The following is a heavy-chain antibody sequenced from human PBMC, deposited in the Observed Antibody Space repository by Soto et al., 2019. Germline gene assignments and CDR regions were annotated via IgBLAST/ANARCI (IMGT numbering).Heavy chain of an antibody. V-gene: IGHV1-8*01. CDR3: ARSSGGVFGIIIEGSNWLAP. J-gene: IGHJ5*02. Sequence: ASVKVSCKASGYSFTRLHFNWVRQATGQGLEWIGWMNPHSGDTGFAQRFQGRVTMTRNTSINTAYMELRSLRSEDTAVYYCARSSGGVFGIIIEGSNWLAPWGQGSLVTVSS. CDR1: GYSFTRLH. CDR2: MNPHSGDT. D-gene: IGHD3-16*02.